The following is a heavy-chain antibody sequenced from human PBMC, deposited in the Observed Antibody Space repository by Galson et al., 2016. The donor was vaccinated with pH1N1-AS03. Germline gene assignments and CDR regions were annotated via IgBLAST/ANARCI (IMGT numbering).Heavy chain of an antibody. D-gene: IGHD5-18*01. Sequence: QSGAEVKKPGESLKISCKGSGYSFVSYWIGWVRQMPGKGLEWMGVIYSGVSADTRYSPSFQGQVTISADKSISTAYLQWSSLKASDGAIYYCARTSGYSSHLALDIWGQGTMVTVSS. J-gene: IGHJ3*02. CDR1: GYSFVSYW. CDR2: IYSGVSADT. V-gene: IGHV5-51*01. CDR3: ARTSGYSSHLALDI.